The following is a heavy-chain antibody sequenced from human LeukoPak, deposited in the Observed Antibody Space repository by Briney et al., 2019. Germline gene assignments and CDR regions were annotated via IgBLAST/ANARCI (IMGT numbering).Heavy chain of an antibody. D-gene: IGHD6-13*01. CDR2: ISGIGGST. CDR1: GFSFSTYA. Sequence: GGSLRLSSAASGFSFSTYAMSWVRQAPGKGLEWVSGISGIGGSTYYADSVKGRFTMSRDNSRNTLYLQMNSLRAEDTAVYYCAKGAAAAATVYFDHWGQGTLATVSS. CDR3: AKGAAAAATVYFDH. V-gene: IGHV3-23*01. J-gene: IGHJ4*02.